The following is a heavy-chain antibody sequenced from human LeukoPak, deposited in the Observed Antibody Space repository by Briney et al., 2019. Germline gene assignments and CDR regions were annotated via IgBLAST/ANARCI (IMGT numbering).Heavy chain of an antibody. CDR2: IYYRGDP. CDR1: GGSISTRNYC. J-gene: IGHJ4*02. D-gene: IGHD3-22*01. V-gene: IGHV4-39*01. CDR3: ARLPSITMIHENPK. Sequence: SETLSLTCTVSGGSISTRNYCWGWIRQPPGKGLEWIGSIYYRGDPYYNPSLKSRVIISVDTSKNQFSLKLSSVTAADTAVYYCARLPSITMIHENPKWGQGTLVTVSS.